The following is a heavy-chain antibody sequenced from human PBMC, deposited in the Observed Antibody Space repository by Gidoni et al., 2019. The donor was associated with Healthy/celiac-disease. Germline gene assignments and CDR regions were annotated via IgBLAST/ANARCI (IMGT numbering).Heavy chain of an antibody. Sequence: QVQLVQSGAEVKKPAASVQVSCKVSGYTLTALSMHWVRQAPGKGLEWMGGFDPEDCETIDAHNFKGSVTMTEDTSTDTAYMELSSLRSEDTAVYYCATTRPLRLAARYYYYYGMDVWGQGTTVTVSS. V-gene: IGHV1-24*01. CDR1: GYTLTALS. CDR2: FDPEDCET. J-gene: IGHJ6*02. CDR3: ATTRPLRLAARYYYYYGMDV. D-gene: IGHD6-6*01.